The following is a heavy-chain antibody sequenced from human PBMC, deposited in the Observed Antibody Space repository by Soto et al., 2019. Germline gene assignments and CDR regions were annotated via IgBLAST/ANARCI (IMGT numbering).Heavy chain of an antibody. D-gene: IGHD3-10*01. CDR2: ISSSSSTI. Sequence: EVQLVESGGGLVQPGGSLRLSCAASGFTFSSYSMNWVRQPPGKGLEWVSYISSSSSTIYYADSVKGRFTISRDNAKNSLYLQMNSLRDEDTAVYYCARDPSYGSGSYYPNWFDPWGQGTLVTFSS. V-gene: IGHV3-48*02. CDR1: GFTFSSYS. CDR3: ARDPSYGSGSYYPNWFDP. J-gene: IGHJ5*02.